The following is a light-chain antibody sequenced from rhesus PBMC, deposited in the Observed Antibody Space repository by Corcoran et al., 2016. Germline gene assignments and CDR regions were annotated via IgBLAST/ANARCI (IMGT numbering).Light chain of an antibody. CDR1: QSVSSY. CDR3: LQSSNWSRT. Sequence: EIVMTQSPATLALSPGERATLSCRASQSVSSYLAWYQQKPGQAPSLRIYGASRRATGIPDRVSGSGSGTEFTLTISSLEPEDVGVYFCLQSSNWSRTFGQGTKVEIK. V-gene: IGKV3-24*04. CDR2: GAS. J-gene: IGKJ1*01.